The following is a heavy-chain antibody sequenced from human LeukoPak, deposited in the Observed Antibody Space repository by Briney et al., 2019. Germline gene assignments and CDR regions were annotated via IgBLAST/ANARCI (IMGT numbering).Heavy chain of an antibody. CDR3: ASHPKIHYYGSGSNAFDI. CDR1: GFTFSTYG. V-gene: IGHV3-30*02. Sequence: PGGSLRLSCAASGFTFSTYGMHWVRQAPGKGLEWVSFLRYDGSNKYYADSVKGRFTISRDNSKNTLYLQMNSLRAEDTAVYYCASHPKIHYYGSGSNAFDIWGQGTMVTVSS. D-gene: IGHD3-10*01. CDR2: LRYDGSNK. J-gene: IGHJ3*02.